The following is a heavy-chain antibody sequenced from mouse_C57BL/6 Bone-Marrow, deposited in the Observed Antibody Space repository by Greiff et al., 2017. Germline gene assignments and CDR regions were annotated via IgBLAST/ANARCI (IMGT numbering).Heavy chain of an antibody. CDR1: GYTFTSYW. J-gene: IGHJ1*03. V-gene: IGHV1-55*01. D-gene: IGHD1-1*01. CDR3: ARSGNITTVVATDFDV. Sequence: QVQLQQPGAELVKPGASVKMSCKASGYTFTSYWITWVKQRPGQGLEWIGDIYPGSGSTNYNEKFKSKATLTVDTSSSTAYMQLSSLTSEDSAVYYCARSGNITTVVATDFDVWGTGTTVTVSS. CDR2: IYPGSGST.